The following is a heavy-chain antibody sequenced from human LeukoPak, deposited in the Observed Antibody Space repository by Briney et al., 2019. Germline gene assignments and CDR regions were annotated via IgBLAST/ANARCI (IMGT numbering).Heavy chain of an antibody. CDR2: VSAYNGNT. CDR3: ARGRAMVRGVIDPRYSYYYMDI. V-gene: IGHV1-18*01. J-gene: IGHJ6*03. D-gene: IGHD3-10*01. CDR1: GYTFTSYG. Sequence: ASVKVSCKASGYTFTSYGISGVRQAPGQGREWMGWVSAYNGNTNYAQKLQGRVTMTTDTSTSTAYMELRSLRSDDTAVYYCARGRAMVRGVIDPRYSYYYMDIWGKGTTVTVSS.